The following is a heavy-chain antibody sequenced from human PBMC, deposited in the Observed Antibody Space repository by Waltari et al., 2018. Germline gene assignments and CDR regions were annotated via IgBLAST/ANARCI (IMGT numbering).Heavy chain of an antibody. D-gene: IGHD3-22*01. CDR3: AKDELYDSSGYFDY. Sequence: EVQLVESWGGLVQPGRSLRLSCAASGFPFGDYALPWVRQAPGEGLAWVSGSSWNSGSIGYADSVKGRFTISRDNAKNSLYLQMNSLRAEDTALYYCAKDELYDSSGYFDYWGQGTLVTVSS. CDR1: GFPFGDYA. V-gene: IGHV3-9*01. J-gene: IGHJ4*02. CDR2: SSWNSGSI.